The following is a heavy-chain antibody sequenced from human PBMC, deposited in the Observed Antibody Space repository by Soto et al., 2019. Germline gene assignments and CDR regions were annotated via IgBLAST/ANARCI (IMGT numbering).Heavy chain of an antibody. CDR3: AKLRLTRTSGWCAALDI. D-gene: IGHD6-19*01. CDR1: GFTFSSYD. V-gene: IGHV3-23*01. Sequence: EVQLLESGGGLVQPGGSLRLSCAASGFTFSSYDMSWVRQAPGKGLEWVSAIFGSGISTYYADSVKGRFTISRDNSKNTLDLQMNSLRAEDTAVYYCAKLRLTRTSGWCAALDIWGQGTRVTVSS. CDR2: IFGSGIST. J-gene: IGHJ3*02.